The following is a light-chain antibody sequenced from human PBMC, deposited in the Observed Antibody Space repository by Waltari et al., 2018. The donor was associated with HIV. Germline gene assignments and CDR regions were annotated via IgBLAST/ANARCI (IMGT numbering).Light chain of an antibody. CDR1: SSDVGCYNL. Sequence: QSALTQPASVSGSPGQSITISCTGTSSDVGCYNLVPGYQQHPGKAPKLMIYEGSKRPSGVSNRFSGSKSGSTASLTISGLQAEDEAGYYCCSYAGSSPVLFGGGTKLTVL. CDR3: CSYAGSSPVL. CDR2: EGS. V-gene: IGLV2-23*01. J-gene: IGLJ2*01.